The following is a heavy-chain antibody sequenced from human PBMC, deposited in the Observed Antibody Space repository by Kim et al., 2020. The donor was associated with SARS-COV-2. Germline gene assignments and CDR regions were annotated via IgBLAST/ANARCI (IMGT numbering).Heavy chain of an antibody. CDR1: GFTFSSYA. V-gene: IGHV3-23*01. CDR2: ISGSGGST. CDR3: AKSLLSIVATTPVDY. J-gene: IGHJ4*02. Sequence: GGSLRLSCAASGFTFSSYAMSWVRQAPGKGLEWVSAISGSGGSTYYADSVKGRFTISRDNSKSTLYLQMNSLRAEDTAVYYCAKSLLSIVATTPVDYWGQGTLVTVSS. D-gene: IGHD5-12*01.